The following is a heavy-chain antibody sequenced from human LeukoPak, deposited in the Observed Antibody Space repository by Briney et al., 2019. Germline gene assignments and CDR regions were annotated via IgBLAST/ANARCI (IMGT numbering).Heavy chain of an antibody. CDR2: MNPNSGNT. D-gene: IGHD3-10*01. J-gene: IGHJ5*02. Sequence: ASVKVSCKASGYTFTSYDINWVRQATGQGLEWMGWMNPNSGNTGYAQKFQGRVTMTRNTSISTAHMELSSLRSEDTAVYYCARGLRSRVQRVLLWFGPRENWFDPWGQGTLVTVSS. V-gene: IGHV1-8*01. CDR3: ARGLRSRVQRVLLWFGPRENWFDP. CDR1: GYTFTSYD.